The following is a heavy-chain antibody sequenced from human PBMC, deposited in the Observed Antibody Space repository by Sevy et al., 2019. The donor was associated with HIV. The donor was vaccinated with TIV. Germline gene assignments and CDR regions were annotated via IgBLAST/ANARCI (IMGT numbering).Heavy chain of an antibody. J-gene: IGHJ4*02. CDR2: INQDGSVK. D-gene: IGHD6-13*01. CDR3: VRAIAKEDSF. CDR1: GFTLNNYW. Sequence: WGSLRLSCMASGFTLNNYWMNWVRQAPGKGLEWVANINQDGSVKYYVDSVRGRFTVSRDNAKNLVFLQMNSLRVDDTALYYCVRAIAKEDSFWGQGTLVTVSS. V-gene: IGHV3-7*01.